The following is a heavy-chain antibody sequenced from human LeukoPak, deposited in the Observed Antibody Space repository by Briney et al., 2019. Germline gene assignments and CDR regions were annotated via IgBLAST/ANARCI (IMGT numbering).Heavy chain of an antibody. CDR3: ARSMGATMLDY. V-gene: IGHV4-39*01. J-gene: IGHJ4*02. Sequence: PSETLSLTCTVSGGSISSSSYYWGWIRQPPGKGLEWIGSIYYSGSTYYNPSLKSRVTISVDTSKNQFSLKLSSVTAADTAVYYCARSMGATMLDYWGQGTLVTVSS. CDR2: IYYSGST. D-gene: IGHD1-26*01. CDR1: GGSISSSSYY.